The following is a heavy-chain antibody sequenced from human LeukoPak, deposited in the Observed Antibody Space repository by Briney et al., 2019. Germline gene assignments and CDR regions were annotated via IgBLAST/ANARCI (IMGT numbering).Heavy chain of an antibody. J-gene: IGHJ4*02. D-gene: IGHD1-26*01. CDR2: INHSGST. CDR3: ARGRARISYSGSYLSY. V-gene: IGHV4-34*01. CDR1: GGSFSGYY. Sequence: PSETLSLTCAVYGGSFSGYYWSWIRQPPGKGLEWIGEINHSGSTNHNPSLKSRVTISVDTSKNQFSLKLSSVTAADTAVYYCARGRARISYSGSYLSYWGQGTLVTVSS.